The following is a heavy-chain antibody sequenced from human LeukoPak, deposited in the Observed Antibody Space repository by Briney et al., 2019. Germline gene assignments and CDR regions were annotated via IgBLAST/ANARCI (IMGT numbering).Heavy chain of an antibody. CDR1: GFTCSSYG. V-gene: IGHV3-33*01. CDR3: ARGGRVFGTDY. J-gene: IGHJ4*02. CDR2: IWYDGGNK. Sequence: PGGSLRLSWAVSGFTCSSYGMHWVRQAPGKGLEWVAVIWYDGGNKYYADSVKGRFTISRDNSKNTLYLQMNSVRAEDTAVYYCARGGRVFGTDYWGQGTLVTVSS. D-gene: IGHD3-16*01.